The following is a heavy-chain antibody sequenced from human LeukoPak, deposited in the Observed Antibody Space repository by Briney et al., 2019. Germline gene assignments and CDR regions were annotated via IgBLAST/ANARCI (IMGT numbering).Heavy chain of an antibody. J-gene: IGHJ4*02. Sequence: ASVKVSCKASGYTFTSYGITWVRQAPGQGLEWMGWINPNSGGTNYAQKFQGRVTMTRDTSISTAYMELTRLRSDDTAVYYCARDNGDYWFDYWGQGTLVTVSS. D-gene: IGHD4-17*01. V-gene: IGHV1-2*02. CDR2: INPNSGGT. CDR3: ARDNGDYWFDY. CDR1: GYTFTSYG.